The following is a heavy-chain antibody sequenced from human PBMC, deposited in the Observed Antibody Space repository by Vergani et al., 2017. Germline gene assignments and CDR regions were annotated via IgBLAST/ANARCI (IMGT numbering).Heavy chain of an antibody. CDR2: ISGSGGST. Sequence: EVQLLESGGGLVQPGGSLRLSCAASGFTFSSYAMSWVRQAPGKGLEWVPAISGSGGSTYYADSVKGRFTISRDNSKNTLYLQMNSLRAEDTAVYYCAKESRTDLYSSGWYYFDYWGQGTLVTVSS. CDR3: AKESRTDLYSSGWYYFDY. D-gene: IGHD6-19*01. CDR1: GFTFSSYA. V-gene: IGHV3-23*01. J-gene: IGHJ4*02.